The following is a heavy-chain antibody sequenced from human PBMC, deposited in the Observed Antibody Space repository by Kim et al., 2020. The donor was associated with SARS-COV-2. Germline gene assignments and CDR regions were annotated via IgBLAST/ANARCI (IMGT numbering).Heavy chain of an antibody. CDR3: AKGGGEVATIRMGWATFVFDY. D-gene: IGHD5-12*01. Sequence: GGSLRLSCAASGFTFSSYAMSWVRQAPGKGLEWVAAISGSGGSTYYADSVKGRFTISRDNSKNTLYLQMNSLRAEDTAVYYCAKGGGEVATIRMGWATFVFDYWGQGTLVTVSS. V-gene: IGHV3-23*01. CDR2: ISGSGGST. J-gene: IGHJ4*02. CDR1: GFTFSSYA.